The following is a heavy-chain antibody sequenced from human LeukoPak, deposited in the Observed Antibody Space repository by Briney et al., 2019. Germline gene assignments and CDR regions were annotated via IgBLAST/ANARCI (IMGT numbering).Heavy chain of an antibody. CDR3: ARVYNWNSSGLGAPRD. J-gene: IGHJ4*02. Sequence: SETLSLTCTVSNGSISSDTYFWSWIRQPAGKGLEWIGRMSSSGISTYSPSLKSRVTISIDTSRNQFSMNLNSVTAADTAVYYCARVYNWNSSGLGAPRDWGRGTQVTVSS. V-gene: IGHV4-61*02. CDR1: NGSISSDTYF. CDR2: MSSSGIS. D-gene: IGHD1-7*01.